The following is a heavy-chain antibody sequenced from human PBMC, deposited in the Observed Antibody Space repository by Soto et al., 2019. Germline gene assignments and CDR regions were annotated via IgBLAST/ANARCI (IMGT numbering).Heavy chain of an antibody. J-gene: IGHJ4*02. Sequence: PVEVTCKDSGYSLTNCASTWVRQAHGEGLEWMGWITTYNGKTNNAQKFQGRVTMSTDTSASTVYMELRSLRSDDTAVYYCAREVTTMTFYDYWGQATLVT. CDR1: GYSLTNCA. D-gene: IGHD4-17*01. CDR2: ITTYNGKT. V-gene: IGHV1-18*04. CDR3: AREVTTMTFYDY.